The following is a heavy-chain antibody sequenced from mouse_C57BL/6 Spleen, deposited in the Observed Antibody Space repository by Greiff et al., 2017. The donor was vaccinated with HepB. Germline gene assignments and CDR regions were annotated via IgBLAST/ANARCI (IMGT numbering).Heavy chain of an antibody. V-gene: IGHV2-3*01. J-gene: IGHJ4*01. CDR1: GFSFTSYG. Sequence: VKLVESGPGLVAPSQSLSITCTVSGFSFTSYGVSWVRQPPGKGLEWLGVIWGDGSTNYHSALISRLSISKDNSKSQVFLKLNSLQTDDTATYDCAKEENYYGSSYVHAIDYWGQGTSVTVSS. D-gene: IGHD1-1*01. CDR3: AKEENYYGSSYVHAIDY. CDR2: IWGDGST.